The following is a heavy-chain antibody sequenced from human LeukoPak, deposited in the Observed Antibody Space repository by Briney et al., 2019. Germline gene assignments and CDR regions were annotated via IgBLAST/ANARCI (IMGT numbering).Heavy chain of an antibody. J-gene: IGHJ4*02. D-gene: IGHD3-10*01. V-gene: IGHV3-30*18. CDR3: AKPLTYYYDSGNFYNGPFFDY. CDR2: ISFDGSAK. CDR1: GFSFSNYE. Sequence: GGSLRLSCAASGFSFSNYEMDWVRQAPGKGLEWVALISFDGSAKYYADSVKGRFTISRDNSKNTLYLQMNSLRAEDTAVYYCAKPLTYYYDSGNFYNGPFFDYWGQGTLVTVSP.